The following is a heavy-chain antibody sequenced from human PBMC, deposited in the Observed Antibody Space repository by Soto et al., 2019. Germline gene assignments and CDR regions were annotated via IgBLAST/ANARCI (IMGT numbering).Heavy chain of an antibody. Sequence: PGGSLRLSCAASGFTFSDHYMDWVRQAPGKGLEWVGRTRNKANSYTTEYAASVKGRFTISRDDSKNSLYLQMNSLKTEDPAVYYCAREIIVVFIKTNAFDIWGQGTMVPVSS. CDR3: AREIIVVFIKTNAFDI. CDR1: GFTFSDHY. J-gene: IGHJ3*02. V-gene: IGHV3-72*01. D-gene: IGHD3-22*01. CDR2: TRNKANSYTT.